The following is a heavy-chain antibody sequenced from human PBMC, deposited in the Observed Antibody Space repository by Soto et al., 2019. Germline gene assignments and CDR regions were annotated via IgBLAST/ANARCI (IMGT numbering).Heavy chain of an antibody. CDR3: ARDRNDLSTGYSAIGGFDP. V-gene: IGHV3-23*01. CDR1: GFTFSNYA. D-gene: IGHD3-9*01. Sequence: PGGSLRLSCAASGFTFSNYAMSWVRQAPGKGLEWVSAIGGGGVPTYHADSVKGRFTVSRDRATNTVFLQMNSLRGDDSAIYYCARDRNDLSTGYSAIGGFDPWGQGTQVTVSS. J-gene: IGHJ5*02. CDR2: IGGGGVPT.